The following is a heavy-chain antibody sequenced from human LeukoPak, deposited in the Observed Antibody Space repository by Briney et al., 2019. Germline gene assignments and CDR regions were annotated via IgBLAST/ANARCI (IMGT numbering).Heavy chain of an antibody. J-gene: IGHJ4*02. V-gene: IGHV3-20*04. CDR3: ARGITYYYDSSGYYFDY. CDR2: INWNGGST. D-gene: IGHD3-22*01. Sequence: GGSLRLSCAASGFTFDDYGMSWVRQAPGKGLEWVSGINWNGGSTGYADSVKGRFTISRDNAKNSLYLPMNSLRAEDTALYYCARGITYYYDSSGYYFDYWGQGTLVTVSS. CDR1: GFTFDDYG.